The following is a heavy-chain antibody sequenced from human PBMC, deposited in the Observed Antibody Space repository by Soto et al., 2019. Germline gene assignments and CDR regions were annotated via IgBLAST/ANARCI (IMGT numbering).Heavy chain of an antibody. CDR2: ISGSGGST. Sequence: PGGSLRLSCAASGSTFSSYAMSWVRQAPGKGLEWVSAISGSGGSTYYADSVKGRFTISRDNSKNTLYLQMNSLRAEDTAVYYCAKGARLLWFGELLFSWFDTWGQGTLVTVSS. CDR3: AKGARLLWFGELLFSWFDT. V-gene: IGHV3-23*01. D-gene: IGHD3-10*01. J-gene: IGHJ5*02. CDR1: GSTFSSYA.